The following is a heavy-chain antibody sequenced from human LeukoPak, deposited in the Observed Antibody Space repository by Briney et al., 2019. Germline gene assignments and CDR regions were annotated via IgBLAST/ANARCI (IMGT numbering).Heavy chain of an antibody. D-gene: IGHD1-26*01. CDR2: ISAYNGNT. CDR3: ASHSGSPPRTDH. Sequence: ASVKVSCKASGYTFTSYGISWVRQAPGQGLEWMGWISAYNGNTNYAQKFQGRVTITADKSTSTAYMELSSLRSEDTAVYYCASHSGSPPRTDHWGQGTLVTVSS. V-gene: IGHV1-18*01. CDR1: GYTFTSYG. J-gene: IGHJ4*02.